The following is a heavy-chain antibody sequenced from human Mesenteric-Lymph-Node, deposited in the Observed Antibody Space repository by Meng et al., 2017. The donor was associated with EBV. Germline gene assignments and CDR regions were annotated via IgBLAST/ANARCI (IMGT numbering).Heavy chain of an antibody. V-gene: IGHV4-30-2*01. Sequence: QLQRQGFGSGLVKPSQTLSLTCAVFGDSITSGGYSWSWIRQPLGKGLEWIGEIYHAGRTNYNPSLKSRVTLSVDKSKNQFSLKLTSVTAADTAIYYCVRDRRGSDPSHFDSWGQGTLVTVSS. CDR2: IYHAGRT. CDR3: VRDRRGSDPSHFDS. D-gene: IGHD2-15*01. J-gene: IGHJ4*02. CDR1: GDSITSGGYS.